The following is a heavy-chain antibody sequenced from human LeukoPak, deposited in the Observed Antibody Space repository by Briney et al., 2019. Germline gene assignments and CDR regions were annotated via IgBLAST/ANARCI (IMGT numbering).Heavy chain of an antibody. CDR3: AGQRVGWLRFLSAAFDI. D-gene: IGHD5-12*01. CDR2: ISSSGSTI. J-gene: IGHJ3*02. CDR1: GFTFSDYY. V-gene: IGHV3-11*04. Sequence: PGGSLRLSCAASGFTFSDYYMSWIRHAPGKGLEWGSYISSSGSTIYYTDSVTGRFTTSRDNATNSLYLQMNSLRAGDTAVYYCAGQRVGWLRFLSAAFDIWGQGTMVTVSS.